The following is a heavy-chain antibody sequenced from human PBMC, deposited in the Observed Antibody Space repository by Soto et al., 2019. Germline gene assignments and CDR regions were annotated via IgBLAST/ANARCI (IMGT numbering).Heavy chain of an antibody. CDR1: GFTFSSYA. CDR3: ARIPPASSSYDITGFPWYFDL. J-gene: IGHJ2*01. CDR2: ISSGGAST. Sequence: EVQLLESGGGLVQPGGSLRLSCAASGFTFSSYAMSWVRQAPGKGLEWVSGISSGGASTYYADSVKGRFTVSRDKSKNTLFLQMSSLRAEDTALYYCARIPPASSSYDITGFPWYFDLWGRGTLVTVSS. D-gene: IGHD3-22*01. V-gene: IGHV3-23*01.